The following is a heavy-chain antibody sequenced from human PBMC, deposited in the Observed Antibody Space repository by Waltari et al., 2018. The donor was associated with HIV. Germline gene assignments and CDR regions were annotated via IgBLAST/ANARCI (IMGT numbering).Heavy chain of an antibody. J-gene: IGHJ4*02. D-gene: IGHD4-17*01. Sequence: QVQLVESGGGLVKPGGSLRLSCAASGFTFSDYYIIWVRQAPGKGLEWVSYISASGSSIFYADCVKGRFTISRDNAKNSLFLQMNSLTAEDTAVYYCARGGPDYGEPIDYWGQGTLVTVSS. CDR3: ARGGPDYGEPIDY. V-gene: IGHV3-11*01. CDR2: ISASGSSI. CDR1: GFTFSDYY.